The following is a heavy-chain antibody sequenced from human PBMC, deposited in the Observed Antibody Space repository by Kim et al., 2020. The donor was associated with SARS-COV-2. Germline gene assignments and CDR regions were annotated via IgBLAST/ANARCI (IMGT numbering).Heavy chain of an antibody. V-gene: IGHV3-33*05. CDR2: ISYDGSNK. Sequence: GGSLRLSCAASGFTFSSYGMHWVRQAPGKGLEWVAVISYDGSNKYYADSVKGRFTISRDNSKNTLYLQMNSLRAEDTAVYYCARGGDLSSGWYYFDYWG. CDR3: ARGGDLSSGWYYFDY. J-gene: IGHJ4*01. CDR1: GFTFSSYG. D-gene: IGHD6-19*01.